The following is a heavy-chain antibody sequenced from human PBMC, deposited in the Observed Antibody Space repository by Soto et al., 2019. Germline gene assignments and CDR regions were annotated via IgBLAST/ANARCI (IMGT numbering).Heavy chain of an antibody. V-gene: IGHV3-23*01. CDR2: FSRSNGVA. CDR1: GFTFSHYN. Sequence: EVQMLESGGYLVQPGGSLRVSCASGFTFSHYNMAWVRQAPGKGLEWVSGFSRSNGVAYYADSVKGRFTISRDNSKNTVFLQMNSLRAEDTAVYYCANGGLHGSIDGGLSYFHHWDQGTLVTVSS. CDR3: ANGGLHGSIDGGLSYFHH. D-gene: IGHD2-15*01. J-gene: IGHJ4*02.